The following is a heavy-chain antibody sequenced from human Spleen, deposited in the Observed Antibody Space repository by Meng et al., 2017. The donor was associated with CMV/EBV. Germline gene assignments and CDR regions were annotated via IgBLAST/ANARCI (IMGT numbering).Heavy chain of an antibody. CDR1: GFTFSSYA. J-gene: IGHJ6*02. Sequence: GESLKISCAASGFTFSSYAMSWVRQAPGKGLEWVSAISGSGGSTYYADSVKGRFTISRDNSKNTLYLQMISLRAEDTAVYFCAKGPHYYGLDVWGQGTTVTVSS. CDR2: ISGSGGST. CDR3: AKGPHYYGLDV. V-gene: IGHV3-23*01.